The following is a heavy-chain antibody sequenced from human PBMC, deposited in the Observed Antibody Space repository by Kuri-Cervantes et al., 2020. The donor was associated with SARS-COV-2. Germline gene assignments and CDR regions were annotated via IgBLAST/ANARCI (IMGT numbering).Heavy chain of an antibody. CDR1: GYSISSGYY. Sequence: SETLSLTCAVSGYSISSGYYWGWIRQPPGKGLEWIGSIYHSGSTYYNPSLKSRVTISVDTSDNQFSLKLSSVTAADTAVYYCARAGSVNNWFDPWGQGTLVTVSS. CDR2: IYHSGST. J-gene: IGHJ5*02. V-gene: IGHV4-38-2*01. D-gene: IGHD6-25*01. CDR3: ARAGSVNNWFDP.